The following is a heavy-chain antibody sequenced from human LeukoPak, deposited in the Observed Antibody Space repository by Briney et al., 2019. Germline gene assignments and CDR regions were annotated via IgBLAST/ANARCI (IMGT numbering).Heavy chain of an antibody. CDR1: GGSISSSSYY. J-gene: IGHJ3*02. D-gene: IGHD1-26*01. Sequence: SETLSLTCTVSGGSISSSSYYWGEIRQPPGKGLEWIGSIYYSGSTDYNPSLKSRVTISVDTSKNHFSLKLRSVTAADTALYYCAREDRLWNSGSYSYAFDIWGQGTMVTVSS. V-gene: IGHV4-39*02. CDR3: AREDRLWNSGSYSYAFDI. CDR2: IYYSGST.